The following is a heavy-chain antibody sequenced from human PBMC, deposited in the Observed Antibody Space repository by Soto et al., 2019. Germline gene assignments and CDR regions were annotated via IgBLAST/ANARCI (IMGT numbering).Heavy chain of an antibody. D-gene: IGHD7-27*01. V-gene: IGHV5-51*01. CDR2: IYPGDSDT. J-gene: IGHJ6*02. CDR3: ARHEDWGSIEHYDGMDV. Sequence: GQSLKISWKGSGYSFTSYWIGWVRQMPGKGLEWMGIIYPGDSDTRYSPSFQGQVTISADKSISTAYLQWSSLKASDTAMYYCARHEDWGSIEHYDGMDVCGQGTTDIGSS. CDR1: GYSFTSYW.